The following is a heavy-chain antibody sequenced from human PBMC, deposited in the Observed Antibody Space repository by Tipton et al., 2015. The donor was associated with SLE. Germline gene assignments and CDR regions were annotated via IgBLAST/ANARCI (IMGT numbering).Heavy chain of an antibody. D-gene: IGHD2-21*01. J-gene: IGHJ4*02. CDR2: IYHSGST. V-gene: IGHV4-38-2*01. CDR3: ARVGGDGWDFDY. Sequence: TLSLTCAVSGYSISSGYYWGWIRQPPGKGLEWIGSIYHSGSTYYNPSLKSRVTISVDTSKNQFSLKLSSVTAADTAVYYYARVGGDGWDFDYWGQGTLVTVSS. CDR1: GYSISSGYY.